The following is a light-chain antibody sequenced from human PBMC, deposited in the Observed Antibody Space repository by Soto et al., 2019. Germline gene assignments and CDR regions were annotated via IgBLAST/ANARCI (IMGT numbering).Light chain of an antibody. Sequence: QPVLTQPPSVSAAPGQRVTISCTGSSSNIGAGYEAHWYQQVPGTAPKLLIYENNNRPSGVPDRFSGSKSGTSASLAITGLQAEDEAEYYFQSYDSSLSGYVFGTGTKLTVL. J-gene: IGLJ1*01. CDR2: ENN. CDR1: SSNIGAGYE. V-gene: IGLV1-40*01. CDR3: QSYDSSLSGYV.